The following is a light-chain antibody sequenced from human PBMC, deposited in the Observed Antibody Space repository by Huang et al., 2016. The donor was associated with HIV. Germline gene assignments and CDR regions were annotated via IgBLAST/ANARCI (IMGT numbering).Light chain of an antibody. CDR1: QSIGTN. Sequence: IILTQSPATLSVSPGEGATLSCRASQSIGTNLAWYQQGPGQAPRLLVYGASTRAPGVPVRFSGSRSGTQFNLTLSSLQSEDVATYFCQHYSSWPPLTFGGGTKVDI. V-gene: IGKV3-15*01. CDR2: GAS. J-gene: IGKJ4*01. CDR3: QHYSSWPPLT.